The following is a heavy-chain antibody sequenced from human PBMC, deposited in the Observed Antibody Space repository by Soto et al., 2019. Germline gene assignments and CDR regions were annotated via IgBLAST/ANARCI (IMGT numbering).Heavy chain of an antibody. Sequence: EASVKVSCKSSDNTFTHYGINWVRQAPGQGLEWMGWISGYNGNTKYAQKFQDRVTMTADTSTRTAFMEVRSLTSDDTGVSFCAATCGNYFGLDVWGQGTTVTVSS. D-gene: IGHD2-21*01. CDR2: ISGYNGNT. CDR3: AATCGNYFGLDV. V-gene: IGHV1-18*01. CDR1: DNTFTHYG. J-gene: IGHJ6*02.